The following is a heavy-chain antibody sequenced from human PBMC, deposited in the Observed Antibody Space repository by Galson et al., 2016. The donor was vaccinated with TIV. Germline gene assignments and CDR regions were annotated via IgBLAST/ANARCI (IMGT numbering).Heavy chain of an antibody. V-gene: IGHV3-21*01. Sequence: SLRLSCAVSGFSFSSYTMIWVRQAPGKGLEWVASISTTSNYIYYADSLKGRFTISRDKSKDTLYVQMNSLRVEDTAVYYCVKDRVGATYWGRSFDVWGQGTMVTVSS. CDR1: GFSFSSYT. CDR3: VKDRVGATYWGRSFDV. CDR2: ISTTSNYI. J-gene: IGHJ3*01. D-gene: IGHD1-26*01.